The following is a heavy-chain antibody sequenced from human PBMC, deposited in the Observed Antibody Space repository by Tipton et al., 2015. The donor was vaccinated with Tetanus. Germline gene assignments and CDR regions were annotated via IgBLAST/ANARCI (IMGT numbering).Heavy chain of an antibody. CDR3: AGSIVRWFVP. CDR2: INYTGST. D-gene: IGHD2/OR15-2a*01. V-gene: IGHV4-34*01. J-gene: IGHJ5*02. CDR1: GGSFSDSF. Sequence: TLSLTCAVRGGSFSDSFWSWIRQSPGKGLEWIGEINYTGSTTYNPSLESRVTMSVDTAKKEVSLRLKSVTAADTAVYYCAGSIVRWFVPWGQGTQVTVSS.